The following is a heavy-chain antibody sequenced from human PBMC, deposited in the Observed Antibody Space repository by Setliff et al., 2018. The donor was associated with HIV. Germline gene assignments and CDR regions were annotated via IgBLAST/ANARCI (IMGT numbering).Heavy chain of an antibody. J-gene: IGHJ6*03. Sequence: ASVKVSCKASGGTFSSYAISWVRQAPGQGLEWMGGIIPIFGTANYAQKFQGRVTITADESTSTAYMELSSLRSEDTAVYYCARVIDYGVLYWSYYMDVWGKGTTVTVSS. CDR2: IIPIFGTA. D-gene: IGHD4-17*01. CDR3: ARVIDYGVLYWSYYMDV. CDR1: GGTFSSYA. V-gene: IGHV1-69*13.